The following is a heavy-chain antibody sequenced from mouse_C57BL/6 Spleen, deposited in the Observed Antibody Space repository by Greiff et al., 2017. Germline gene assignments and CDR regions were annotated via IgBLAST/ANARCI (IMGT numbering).Heavy chain of an antibody. CDR1: GFTFSSSG. J-gene: IGHJ2*01. Sequence: EVKLMESGGDLVQPGGSLKLSCAASGFTFSSSGMSWVRQTPDKRLEWVATISSGGSYPYYPYSVKGRFTISRDNAKNTLYLQMSSLMSEATAMYYCARHSGYDYDYFDYWGQGTTLTVSA. CDR2: ISSGGSYP. CDR3: ARHSGYDYDYFDY. V-gene: IGHV5-6*01. D-gene: IGHD2-4*01.